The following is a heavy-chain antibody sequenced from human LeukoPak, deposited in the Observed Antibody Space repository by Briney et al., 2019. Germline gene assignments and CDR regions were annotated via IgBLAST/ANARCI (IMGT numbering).Heavy chain of an antibody. J-gene: IGHJ5*02. CDR2: INHSGST. CDR3: ARGPGVITIFGVVIPRWFDP. Sequence: SETLSLTCAVYGGSFSGYYWSWIRQPPGKGLEWIGEINHSGSTNYNPSLKSRVTISVDTSKNQFSLKLSSVTAADTAVYYCARGPGVITIFGVVIPRWFDPWGRGTLVTVSS. V-gene: IGHV4-34*01. CDR1: GGSFSGYY. D-gene: IGHD3-3*01.